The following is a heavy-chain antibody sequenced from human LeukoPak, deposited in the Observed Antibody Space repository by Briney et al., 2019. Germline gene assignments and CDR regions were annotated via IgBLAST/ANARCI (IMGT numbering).Heavy chain of an antibody. CDR1: GGSINGSCCY. Sequence: SETLSLTCTVSGGSINGSCCYWGWIRQPPGKGLEWIGNVYYSGSSYYSPSLKSRVTISVDTSNNHFSLKLSSVTAADTAVYYCTRRREESAYRDHWRQETMFTVSS. CDR2: VYYSGSS. D-gene: IGHD1-26*01. J-gene: IGHJ4*02. V-gene: IGHV4-39*02. CDR3: TRRREESAYRDH.